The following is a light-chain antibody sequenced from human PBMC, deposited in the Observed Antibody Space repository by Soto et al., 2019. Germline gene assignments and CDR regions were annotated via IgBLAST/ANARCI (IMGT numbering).Light chain of an antibody. V-gene: IGKV1-33*01. CDR2: GAF. J-gene: IGKJ1*01. CDR1: QDISNY. Sequence: DIVFTQSTSSLPVSVGQRVIITCLASQDISNYLNWYQQKPGQAPKLLIYGAFSLETGVPSRFSGSGSGTDFTFTISSLEPEDIAAYYCQQYDSLLRTFGQGTKVDIK. CDR3: QQYDSLLRT.